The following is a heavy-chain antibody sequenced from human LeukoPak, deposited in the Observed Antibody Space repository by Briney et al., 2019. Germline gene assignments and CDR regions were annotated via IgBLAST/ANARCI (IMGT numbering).Heavy chain of an antibody. CDR3: TTDLLRYFDWYAFDI. V-gene: IGHV3-15*01. CDR1: GFTFSNAW. Sequence: GGSLRLSCAASGFTFSNAWMSWVRQAPGKGLEWVGRIKSKTDGGTTDYAAPVKGRFTISRDDSKNTLYLQMNSLKTEDTAVYYCTTDLLRYFDWYAFDIWGQGTMVTVSS. D-gene: IGHD3-9*01. CDR2: IKSKTDGGTT. J-gene: IGHJ3*02.